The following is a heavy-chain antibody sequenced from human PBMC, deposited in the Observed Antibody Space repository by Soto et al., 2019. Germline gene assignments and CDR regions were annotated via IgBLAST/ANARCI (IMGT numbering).Heavy chain of an antibody. D-gene: IGHD1-1*01. CDR1: GFTFSSYG. J-gene: IGHJ4*02. Sequence: QVQLVESGGGVVQPGRSLRLSCAASGFTFSSYGIHWVRQAPGKGLEWVSVISYDGINKYYADSVKGRFTISRDNSENPLYLQMTILRAEDAAVYYCEKFVDNWKDGFFDYWGQGTQVTFSS. V-gene: IGHV3-30*18. CDR3: EKFVDNWKDGFFDY. CDR2: ISYDGINK.